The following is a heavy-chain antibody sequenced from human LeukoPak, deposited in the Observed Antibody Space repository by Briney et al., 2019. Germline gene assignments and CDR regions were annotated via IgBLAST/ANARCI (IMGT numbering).Heavy chain of an antibody. J-gene: IGHJ3*02. Sequence: GGSLRLSCEASGFTFSSYAMSWVRQAPGKGLEWVSGIIDSGDITYYANSVKGRFTISRDNAKNTLYLQMNSLRAEDTAVYYCARASGVVVHDAFDIWGQGTMVTVSS. CDR3: ARASGVVVHDAFDI. V-gene: IGHV3-23*01. CDR2: IIDSGDIT. CDR1: GFTFSSYA. D-gene: IGHD2-15*01.